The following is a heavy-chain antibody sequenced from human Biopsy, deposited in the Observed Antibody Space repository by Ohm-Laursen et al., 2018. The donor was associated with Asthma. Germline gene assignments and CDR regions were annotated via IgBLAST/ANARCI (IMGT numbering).Heavy chain of an antibody. CDR1: GFAVSRDY. J-gene: IGHJ4*02. V-gene: IGHV3-53*01. CDR3: ARGTIVAGIDY. CDR2: IYSGGTS. D-gene: IGHD5-12*01. Sequence: LRLSCAASGFAVSRDYMFWVRQAPGKGLEWVSVIYSGGTSHTADSVRGRFTISRDYSKNTLYLQMHSLRAEDTAVYYCARGTIVAGIDYWGRGTLVTVSS.